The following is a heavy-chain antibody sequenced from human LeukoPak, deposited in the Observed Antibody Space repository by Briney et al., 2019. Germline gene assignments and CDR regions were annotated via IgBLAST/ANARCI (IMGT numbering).Heavy chain of an antibody. D-gene: IGHD1-26*01. CDR2: INPNSGGT. J-gene: IGHJ4*02. Sequence: ASVKVSCKASGYTFTGYYMHWVRQAPGQGLEWMGWINPNSGGTNYAQRFQGRVTMTRDTSISTAYMELSRLRSDDTAVYYCARDRNFGWELLGFDYWGQGTLVTVSS. V-gene: IGHV1-2*02. CDR1: GYTFTGYY. CDR3: ARDRNFGWELLGFDY.